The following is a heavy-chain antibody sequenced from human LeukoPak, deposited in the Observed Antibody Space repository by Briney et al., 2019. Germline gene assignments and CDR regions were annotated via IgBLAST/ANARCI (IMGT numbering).Heavy chain of an antibody. D-gene: IGHD6-13*01. V-gene: IGHV3-9*01. CDR3: AKDMVAAAGTSFDY. CDR1: GFTVDDYA. J-gene: IGHJ4*02. Sequence: GRSLRLSCAASGFTVDDYAMHWVRQAPGKGLEWVSGISWNSGSIGYADSVKGRFTISRDNAKNSLYLQMNSLRAEDTALYYCAKDMVAAAGTSFDYWGQGTLVTVSS. CDR2: ISWNSGSI.